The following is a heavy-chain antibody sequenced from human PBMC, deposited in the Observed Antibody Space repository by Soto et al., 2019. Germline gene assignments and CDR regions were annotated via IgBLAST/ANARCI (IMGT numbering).Heavy chain of an antibody. Sequence: SETLSLTCTVSGGSISSSSYYWGWIRQPPGKGLEWIGSIYYSGSTYYSPSFQGQVTISADKSISTAYLQWSGLKASDTAMYYCERQNPIAAAVDAFDIWGQGTMVTVSS. CDR3: ERQNPIAAAVDAFDI. D-gene: IGHD6-13*01. CDR2: IYYSGST. J-gene: IGHJ3*02. V-gene: IGHV4-39*07. CDR1: GGSISSSSYY.